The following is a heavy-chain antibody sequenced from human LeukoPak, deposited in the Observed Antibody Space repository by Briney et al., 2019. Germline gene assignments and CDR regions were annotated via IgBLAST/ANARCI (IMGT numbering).Heavy chain of an antibody. CDR2: IYYSGST. D-gene: IGHD6-19*01. J-gene: IGHJ6*03. CDR1: GGSISSYY. Sequence: SETLSLTCTVSGGSISSYYWSWLRQPPGKGLEWIGYIYYSGSTNYNPSLKSRVTISVDTSKNQFSLKLSSVTAADTAVYYCARDRIAVAGTIYYYYYMDVWGKGTTVTVSS. V-gene: IGHV4-59*01. CDR3: ARDRIAVAGTIYYYYYMDV.